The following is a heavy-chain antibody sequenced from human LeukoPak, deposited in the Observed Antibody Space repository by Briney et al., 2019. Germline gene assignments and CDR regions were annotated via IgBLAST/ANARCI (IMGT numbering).Heavy chain of an antibody. V-gene: IGHV4-34*01. CDR1: GGSFSGYY. D-gene: IGHD3-22*01. J-gene: IGHJ4*02. Sequence: SETLSLTCAVYGGSFSGYYWSWIRQPPGKGLEWIGEINHSGSTNYNPSLKSRVTISADTSKNQFSLKLSSVTAADTAVYYCARPRDSSGYYYTYWGQGTLVTVSS. CDR3: ARPRDSSGYYYTY. CDR2: INHSGST.